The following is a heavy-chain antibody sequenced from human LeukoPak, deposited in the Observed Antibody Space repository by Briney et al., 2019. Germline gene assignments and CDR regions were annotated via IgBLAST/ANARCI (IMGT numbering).Heavy chain of an antibody. Sequence: GGSLRLSCAASGFTVSSNYMSWARQAPGKGLEWVSVIYSGGSTYYADSVKGRFTISRDNSKNTLYLQMNSLRAEDTAVYYCASDARRDYYDSSGYSSYFDYWGQGTLVTVSS. CDR1: GFTVSSNY. J-gene: IGHJ4*02. CDR2: IYSGGST. V-gene: IGHV3-66*01. CDR3: ASDARRDYYDSSGYSSYFDY. D-gene: IGHD3-22*01.